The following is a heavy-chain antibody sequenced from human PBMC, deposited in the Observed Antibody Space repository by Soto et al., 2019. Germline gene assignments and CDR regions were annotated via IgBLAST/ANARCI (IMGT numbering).Heavy chain of an antibody. V-gene: IGHV3-7*04. CDR1: GFTFSSYW. J-gene: IGHJ4*02. Sequence: EVQLVESGGGLVQPGGSLRLSCAASGFTFSSYWMSWVRQAPGKGLEWVANIKEDGSERYYVDSVKGRFTISRDNAKNSLYLQMNSRRAEDTAVYYCARATGADKEDYWGQGTLVNVSS. D-gene: IGHD3-10*01. CDR3: ARATGADKEDY. CDR2: IKEDGSER.